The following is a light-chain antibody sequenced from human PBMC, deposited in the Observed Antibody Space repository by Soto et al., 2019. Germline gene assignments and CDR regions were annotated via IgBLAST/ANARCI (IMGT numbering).Light chain of an antibody. V-gene: IGKV3-11*01. CDR1: QSVNNY. J-gene: IGKJ5*01. CDR2: DAS. Sequence: EIVLTQSPATLSLSPGERATLSCRASQSVNNYLAWYQQKPGQAPRLLIYDASNRATGIPARFSGSGSGTEFTLTINSLQAEDCAVYYCQQYYNWPRTFGQGTRLEIK. CDR3: QQYYNWPRT.